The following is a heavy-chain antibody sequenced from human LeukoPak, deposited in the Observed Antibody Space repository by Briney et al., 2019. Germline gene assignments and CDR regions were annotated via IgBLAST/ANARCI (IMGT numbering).Heavy chain of an antibody. CDR2: IIPIFGTA. D-gene: IGHD6-13*01. CDR3: ASSASSSWYVTHNWFDP. J-gene: IGHJ5*02. Sequence: GASVKVSCKASGGTFSSYAISWVRQAPGQGLEWMGGIIPIFGTANYAQKFQGRVTITTDESTSTAYMELSSLRSEDTAVYYCASSASSSWYVTHNWFDPWGQGTLVTVSS. V-gene: IGHV1-69*05. CDR1: GGTFSSYA.